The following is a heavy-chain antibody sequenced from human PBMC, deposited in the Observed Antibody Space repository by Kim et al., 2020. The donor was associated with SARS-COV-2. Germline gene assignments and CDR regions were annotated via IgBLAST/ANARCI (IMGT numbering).Heavy chain of an antibody. CDR3: ARVFTGFGLQH. V-gene: IGHV4-4*02. Sequence: TNYNPSLKSRVTISVDKSKNQFSLKLSSVTAADTAVYYCARVFTGFGLQHWGQGTLVTVSS. CDR2: T. D-gene: IGHD3-10*01. J-gene: IGHJ1*01.